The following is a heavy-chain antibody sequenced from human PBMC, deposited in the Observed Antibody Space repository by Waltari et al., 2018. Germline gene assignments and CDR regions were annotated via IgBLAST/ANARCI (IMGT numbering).Heavy chain of an antibody. CDR2: IYYSGST. V-gene: IGHV4-59*01. J-gene: IGHJ3*02. CDR1: GGSISSYY. CDR3: AIGYSSGWYYAFDI. Sequence: QVQLQESGPGLVKPSETLSITCTVSGGSISSYYWRWIRQPPGKGLEWIGYIYYSGSTNYNPSLKSRVTISVDTSKNQFSLKLSSVTAADTAVYYCAIGYSSGWYYAFDIWGQGTMVTVSS. D-gene: IGHD6-19*01.